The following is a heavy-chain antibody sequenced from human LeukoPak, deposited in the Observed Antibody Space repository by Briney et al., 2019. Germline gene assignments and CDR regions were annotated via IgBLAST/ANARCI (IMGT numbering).Heavy chain of an antibody. CDR3: ARDVGGSLDY. J-gene: IGHJ4*02. Sequence: GGPLRLSCAASGFTFSTYWMAWVRQAPGKGLEWVANIKGDESAKHQADSVKGRFTISRDNAQNSVYLQMSNLRGEDTAVYYCARDVGGSLDYWGQGTLVTVSS. D-gene: IGHD1-26*01. V-gene: IGHV3-7*01. CDR2: IKGDESAK. CDR1: GFTFSTYW.